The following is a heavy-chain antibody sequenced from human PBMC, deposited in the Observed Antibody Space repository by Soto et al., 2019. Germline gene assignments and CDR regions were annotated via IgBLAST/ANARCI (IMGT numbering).Heavy chain of an antibody. J-gene: IGHJ6*02. V-gene: IGHV3-30*03. D-gene: IGHD3-10*01. CDR1: GFTFSSYG. CDR3: AVNLLWFGEGGMDV. Sequence: LRLSCAASGFTFSSYGMHWVRQAPGKGLEWVAVISYDGSNKYYADSVKGRFTISRDNSKNTLYLQMNSLRDEDTAVYYCAVNLLWFGEGGMDVWGQGTTVTVSS. CDR2: ISYDGSNK.